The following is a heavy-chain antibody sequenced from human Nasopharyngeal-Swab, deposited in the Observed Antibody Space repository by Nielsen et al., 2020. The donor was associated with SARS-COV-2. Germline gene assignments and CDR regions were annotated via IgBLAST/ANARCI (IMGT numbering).Heavy chain of an antibody. V-gene: IGHV1-69*01. CDR3: ARDQRRGYSGYDHTYFDY. D-gene: IGHD5-12*01. J-gene: IGHJ4*02. Sequence: WVRQATGQGLEWMGGIIPIFGTANYAQKFQGRVTITADESMSTAYMELSSLRSEDTAVYYCARDQRRGYSGYDHTYFDYWGQGTLVTVSS. CDR2: IIPIFGTA.